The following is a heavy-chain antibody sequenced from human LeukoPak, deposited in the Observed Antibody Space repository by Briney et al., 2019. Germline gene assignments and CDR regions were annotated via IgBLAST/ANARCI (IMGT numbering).Heavy chain of an antibody. CDR3: AKDPGGMRNIVVVVAATLDY. D-gene: IGHD2-15*01. J-gene: IGHJ4*02. CDR2: ISGSGGST. V-gene: IGHV3-23*01. CDR1: GFTFSSYA. Sequence: PGGSLRLSCAASGFTFSSYAMSWVRQAPGKGLEWVSAISGSGGSTYYADSVKGRFTISRDNSKNTLYLQMNSLRAEDTAVYYCAKDPGGMRNIVVVVAATLDYWGQGTLVAVSS.